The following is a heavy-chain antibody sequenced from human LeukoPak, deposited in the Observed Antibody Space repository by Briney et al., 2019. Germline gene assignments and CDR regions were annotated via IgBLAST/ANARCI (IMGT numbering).Heavy chain of an antibody. CDR1: GSTFSNAW. J-gene: IGHJ3*02. D-gene: IGHD4-17*01. CDR2: IKSKTDGGTT. Sequence: GGSLRLSCAASGSTFSNAWMSWVRQAPGKGLEGVGRIKSKTDGGTTDYAAPVKGRFTISRDDSKNTLYLQMNSLKTEDTAVYYCTTDRDGDYDDAFDIWGQGTMVTVSS. CDR3: TTDRDGDYDDAFDI. V-gene: IGHV3-15*01.